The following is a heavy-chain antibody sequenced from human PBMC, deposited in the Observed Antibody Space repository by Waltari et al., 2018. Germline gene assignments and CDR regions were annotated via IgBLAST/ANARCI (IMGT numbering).Heavy chain of an antibody. V-gene: IGHV1-8*01. J-gene: IGHJ5*02. CDR2: MNPNSGNT. CDR1: GYTFTSYD. CDR3: ARLSPYYDFWSGYYTKSDWFDP. Sequence: QVQLVQSGAEVKKPGASVKVSCKASGYTFTSYDINWVRQATGQGLEWMGWMNPNSGNTGYAQKSQGRGTMTRNTSISTAYMELSSLRAEDTAVYYCARLSPYYDFWSGYYTKSDWFDPWGQGTLVTVSS. D-gene: IGHD3-3*01.